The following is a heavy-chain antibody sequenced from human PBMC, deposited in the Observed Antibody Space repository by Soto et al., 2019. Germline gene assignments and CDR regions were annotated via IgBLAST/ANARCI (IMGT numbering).Heavy chain of an antibody. Sequence: ECLKRYGKGSGYSLTRYWISLVRQMRGKGLEWMGRIDPSDSYTNYSPSFQGHVTISADKSISTAYLQWSSLKASDTAMYYCATHKVSGYYYYGMDVWGQGTTVTVSS. CDR1: GYSLTRYW. CDR2: IDPSDSYT. J-gene: IGHJ6*02. CDR3: ATHKVSGYYYYGMDV. V-gene: IGHV5-10-1*01.